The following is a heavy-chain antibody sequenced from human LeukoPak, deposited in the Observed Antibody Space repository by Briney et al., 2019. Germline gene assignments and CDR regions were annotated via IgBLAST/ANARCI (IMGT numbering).Heavy chain of an antibody. J-gene: IGHJ3*02. V-gene: IGHV3-21*01. CDR2: ISSSSNYT. CDR1: GFTFSTYT. Sequence: GGSLRLSCAASGFTFSTYTMNWVRQAPGKGLEWVSSISSSSNYTYYADSVKGRFTISRDNAKNSLYLQMNSLRAEDTAVYSCARGGSQTVTTSLGAFDIWGQGTLVTVSS. D-gene: IGHD4-17*01. CDR3: ARGGSQTVTTSLGAFDI.